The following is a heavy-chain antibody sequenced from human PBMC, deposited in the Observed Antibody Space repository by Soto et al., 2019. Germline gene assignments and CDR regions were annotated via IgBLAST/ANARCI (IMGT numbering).Heavy chain of an antibody. Sequence: PGGSLRLSCAASGFTFSDYHMSWIRQAPGKGLEWVSYISSSSSYTNYADSVKGRFTISRGNAKNSLYLQMNSLRAEDTAVYYCARDHHRYSGYDYVDYWGQGTMVTVSS. J-gene: IGHJ4*02. V-gene: IGHV3-11*05. D-gene: IGHD5-12*01. CDR2: ISSSSSYT. CDR1: GFTFSDYH. CDR3: ARDHHRYSGYDYVDY.